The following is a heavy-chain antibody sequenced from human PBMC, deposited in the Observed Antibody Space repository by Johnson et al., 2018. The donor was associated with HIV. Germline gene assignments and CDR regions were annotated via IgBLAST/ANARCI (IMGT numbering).Heavy chain of an antibody. CDR1: GFTFSSYA. CDR3: ARDGEYCSGGSCSDAFDI. J-gene: IGHJ3*02. V-gene: IGHV3-23*04. Sequence: VQLVESGGGLVQPGGSLRLSCAASGFTFSSYAMSWVRQAPGKGLEWVSAISGSGSTIYYADSVKGRFTISRDNAKNSLYLQMNSLRAEDTALYYCARDGEYCSGGSCSDAFDIWGQGTMVTVSS. CDR2: ISGSGSTI. D-gene: IGHD2-15*01.